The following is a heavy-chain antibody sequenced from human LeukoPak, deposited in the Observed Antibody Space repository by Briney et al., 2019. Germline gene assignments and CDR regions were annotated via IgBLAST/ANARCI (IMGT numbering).Heavy chain of an antibody. CDR3: ARDRGSGWDY. J-gene: IGHJ4*02. V-gene: IGHV3-21*04. Sequence: PGGSLRLSCAASGFTFSSYSMNWVRQAPGKGLEWVSSISSSSSYIYYADSVKGRFTISRDNSKNTLYLQMNSLRAEDTAVYYCARDRGSGWDYWGQGTLVTVSS. CDR1: GFTFSSYS. CDR2: ISSSSSYI. D-gene: IGHD6-19*01.